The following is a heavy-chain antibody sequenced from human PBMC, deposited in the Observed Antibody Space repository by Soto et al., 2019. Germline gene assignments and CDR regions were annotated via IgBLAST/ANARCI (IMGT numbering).Heavy chain of an antibody. D-gene: IGHD3-9*01. V-gene: IGHV3-30*03. J-gene: IGHJ4*02. Sequence: LSPYPASDVRPVIKDCIHLVPPAPGKGLEWVAVISYDGTNKFYADSVKGRFTISRDNSKNTLYLQMNSLRAEDTAVYYCASGYDILTGYYGDFDYWVQGTLVTVSS. CDR2: ISYDGTNK. CDR3: ASGYDILTGYYGDFDY. CDR1: VRPVIKDC.